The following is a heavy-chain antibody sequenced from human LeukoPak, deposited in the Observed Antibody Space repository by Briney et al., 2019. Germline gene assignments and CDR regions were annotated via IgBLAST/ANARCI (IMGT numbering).Heavy chain of an antibody. J-gene: IGHJ4*02. CDR3: ARGHSSGWFYFDY. D-gene: IGHD6-19*01. V-gene: IGHV4-30-4*01. CDR2: IYYSGST. CDR1: GGSISSGDYY. Sequence: PSQTLSLTCTVSGGSISSGDYYWSWIRQPPGKGLEWIGYIYYSGSTYYNPSLKSRVTISVDTSENQFSLKLSSVTAADTAVYYCARGHSSGWFYFDYWGQGTLVTVSS.